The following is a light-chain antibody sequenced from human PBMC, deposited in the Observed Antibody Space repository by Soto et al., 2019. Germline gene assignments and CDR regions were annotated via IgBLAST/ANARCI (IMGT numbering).Light chain of an antibody. V-gene: IGKV3-15*01. J-gene: IGKJ1*01. CDR1: QSVSGN. Sequence: EVVMTQSPATLSVSPGERVTLSCTASQSVSGNLAWYQQKPGQAPRLLIHGASTRATDIPARFSGSGSGTEFTLTITSLQSEDFAVYYCQQHSHWPPWTFGQGTRVEIQ. CDR2: GAS. CDR3: QQHSHWPPWT.